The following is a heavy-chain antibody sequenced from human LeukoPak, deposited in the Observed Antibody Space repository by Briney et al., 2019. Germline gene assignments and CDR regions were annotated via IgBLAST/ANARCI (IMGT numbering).Heavy chain of an antibody. D-gene: IGHD2-2*01. CDR3: TRLIDIVVVPAADKFDY. Sequence: GGSLRLSCAASGFTFSGSAMHWVRQASGKGLEWVGRIRSKANSYATAYAASVKGRFTISRDDSKTTAYLQMNSLKTEDTAVYYCTRLIDIVVVPAADKFDYWGQGTLVTVSS. J-gene: IGHJ4*02. V-gene: IGHV3-73*01. CDR2: IRSKANSYAT. CDR1: GFTFSGSA.